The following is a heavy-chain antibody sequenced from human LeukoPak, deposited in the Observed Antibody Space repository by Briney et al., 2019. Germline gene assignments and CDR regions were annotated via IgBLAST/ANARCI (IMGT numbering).Heavy chain of an antibody. V-gene: IGHV4-59*01. CDR3: ARGYSYGRYYFDY. D-gene: IGHD5-18*01. Sequence: PSETLSLTCTVSGGSISSYYWSWIRQPPGKGLEWIGYIYYSGSTNYNPSLTSRVTISVDTSKNQFSLKLSSVTAADTAVYYCARGYSYGRYYFDYWGQGTLVTVSS. CDR2: IYYSGST. CDR1: GGSISSYY. J-gene: IGHJ4*02.